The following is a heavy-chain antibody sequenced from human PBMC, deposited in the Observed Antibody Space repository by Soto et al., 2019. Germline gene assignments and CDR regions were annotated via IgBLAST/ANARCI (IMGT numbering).Heavy chain of an antibody. D-gene: IGHD6-13*01. V-gene: IGHV3-23*01. Sequence: EVHLLESGGGLVQPGGSLRLSGAASGFTFRSYALNWVRQAPGRGLEWVSGIRGNGGSTYYADSVKGRFTISRDNSKNTLYLQMNSLRIEDTAVYYCATGYSSSWEFDYWGQGTLVTVSS. CDR1: GFTFRSYA. J-gene: IGHJ4*02. CDR2: IRGNGGST. CDR3: ATGYSSSWEFDY.